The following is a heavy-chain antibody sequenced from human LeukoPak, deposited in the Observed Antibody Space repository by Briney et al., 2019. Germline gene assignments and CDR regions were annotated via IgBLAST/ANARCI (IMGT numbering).Heavy chain of an antibody. CDR3: AVDILTGRNAFDI. J-gene: IGHJ3*02. CDR2: IIPILGIA. CDR1: GGTFSSYA. D-gene: IGHD3-9*01. Sequence: GASVKVSCKASGGTFSSYAISWVRQAPGQGLEWMGRIIPILGIANYAQKFQGRVTITADKSTSTAYMELSSLRSEDTAVYYCAVDILTGRNAFDIWGQGTMVTVSS. V-gene: IGHV1-69*04.